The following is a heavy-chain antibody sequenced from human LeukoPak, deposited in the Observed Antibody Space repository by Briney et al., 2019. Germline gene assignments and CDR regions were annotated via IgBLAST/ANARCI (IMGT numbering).Heavy chain of an antibody. V-gene: IGHV3-53*01. CDR3: ARVGAAAGWGNFDY. D-gene: IGHD6-13*01. CDR2: IYSGGST. Sequence: GGSLRLSCAASGFTVSSNYMSWVRQAPGKGLEWVSIIYSGGSTYYADSVKGRFTISRDNAKNSLYLQMNSLRAEDTAVYYCARVGAAAGWGNFDYWGQGTLVTVSS. J-gene: IGHJ4*02. CDR1: GFTVSSNY.